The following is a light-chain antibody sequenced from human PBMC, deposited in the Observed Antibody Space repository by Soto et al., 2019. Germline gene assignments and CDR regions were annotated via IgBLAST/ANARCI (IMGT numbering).Light chain of an antibody. Sequence: QSVLTQPPSVSAAPGQKVTISCSGSSSNIGNNYVSWYQQLPGTAPKLLIYANNKRPSGIPDRFSGSKSGTSATLGITGLQTGDEADYYCGTWDSRLSAWVFGGGTKLTVL. CDR1: SSNIGNNY. CDR2: ANN. CDR3: GTWDSRLSAWV. V-gene: IGLV1-51*02. J-gene: IGLJ3*02.